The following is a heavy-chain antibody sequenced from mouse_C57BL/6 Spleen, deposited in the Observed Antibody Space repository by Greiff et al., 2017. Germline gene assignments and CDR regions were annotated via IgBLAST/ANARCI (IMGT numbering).Heavy chain of an antibody. CDR1: GFTFSSYT. Sequence: EVMLVESGGGLVKPGGSLKLSCAASGFTFSSYTMSWVRQTPEKRLEWVATISGGGGNTYYPDSVKGRFTISRDNAKNTLYLQMSSLRSEDTALYYCERQGLLRRGGYAMDYWGQGTSVTVSS. J-gene: IGHJ4*01. V-gene: IGHV5-9*01. CDR3: ERQGLLRRGGYAMDY. CDR2: ISGGGGNT. D-gene: IGHD1-1*01.